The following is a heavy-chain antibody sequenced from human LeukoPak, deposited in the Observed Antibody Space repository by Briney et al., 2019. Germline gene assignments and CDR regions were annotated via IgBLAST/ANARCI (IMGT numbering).Heavy chain of an antibody. D-gene: IGHD2-21*02. V-gene: IGHV3-23*01. CDR1: GITFTSYA. CDR3: ARDRYCGGDCYYWHFDL. Sequence: GGSLRLSCAASGITFTSYAMTWVRQAPGKGLEWVSSIAGSGDSSFYADSVKGRFIISRDNSKDTLYLQMNNLRVEDTAVYYCARDRYCGGDCYYWHFDLWGRGTLVTVSS. CDR2: IAGSGDSS. J-gene: IGHJ2*01.